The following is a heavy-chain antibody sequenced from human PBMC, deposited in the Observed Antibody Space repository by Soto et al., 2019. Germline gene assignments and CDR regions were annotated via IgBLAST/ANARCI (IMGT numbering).Heavy chain of an antibody. Sequence: EVQLVETGGGLIQPGGSLRLSCAASGFTVSSNYMSWVRQAPGKGLEWVSVIYSGGSTYYADSVKGRFTISRDNSKNTLYLQMNSLRAEDTAVYYCARGRGALGYDSSGYYFDYWGQGTLVTVSS. CDR3: ARGRGALGYDSSGYYFDY. V-gene: IGHV3-53*02. CDR1: GFTVSSNY. CDR2: IYSGGST. D-gene: IGHD3-22*01. J-gene: IGHJ4*02.